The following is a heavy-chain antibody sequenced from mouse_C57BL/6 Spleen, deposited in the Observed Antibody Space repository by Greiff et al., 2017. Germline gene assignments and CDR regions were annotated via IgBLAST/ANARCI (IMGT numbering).Heavy chain of an antibody. D-gene: IGHD1-1*01. V-gene: IGHV14-3*01. CDR3: SSPLYYGSSYDYFDY. CDR2: IDPANGNT. Sequence: EVKLVESVAELVRPGASVKLSCTASGFNIKNTYMHWVKQRPEQGLEWIGRIDPANGNTKYAPKFQGKATITADTSSNTAYLQLSSLTSEDTAIYYCSSPLYYGSSYDYFDYWGQGTTLTVSS. J-gene: IGHJ2*01. CDR1: GFNIKNTY.